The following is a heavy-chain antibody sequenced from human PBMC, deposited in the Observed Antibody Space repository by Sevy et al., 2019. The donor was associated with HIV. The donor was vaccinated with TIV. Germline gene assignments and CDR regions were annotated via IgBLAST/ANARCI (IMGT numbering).Heavy chain of an antibody. CDR2: IRSKAYGGTT. D-gene: IGHD2-2*01. CDR3: TREPLGYCSSTSCFLRNY. J-gene: IGHJ4*02. CDR1: GFTFGDYA. V-gene: IGHV3-49*03. Sequence: GGSLRLSCTASGFTFGDYAMSWFRQAPGKGLEWVDFIRSKAYGGTTEYAASVKGRFTISRDDSKSIAYLQMNSLKTEDTAVYYCTREPLGYCSSTSCFLRNYWGQGTLVTVSS.